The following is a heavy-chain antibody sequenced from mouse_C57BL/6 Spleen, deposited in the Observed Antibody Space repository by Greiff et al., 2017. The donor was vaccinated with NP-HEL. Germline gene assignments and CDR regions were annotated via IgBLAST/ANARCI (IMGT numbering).Heavy chain of an antibody. CDR2: IYPGSGST. D-gene: IGHD3-2*02. V-gene: IGHV1-55*01. CDR3: ARQLRLRDYAMDY. CDR1: GYTFTSYW. Sequence: QVQLQQPGAELVKPGASVTMSCKASGYTFTSYWITWVKQRPGQGLEWIGDIYPGSGSTNYNEKFKSKATLTVDTSSSTAYMQLSSLTSEDSAVYYCARQLRLRDYAMDYWGQGTSVTVSS. J-gene: IGHJ4*01.